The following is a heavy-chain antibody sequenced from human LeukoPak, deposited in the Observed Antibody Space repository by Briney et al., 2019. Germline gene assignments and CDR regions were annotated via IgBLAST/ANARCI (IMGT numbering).Heavy chain of an antibody. CDR1: GFTVSSNY. J-gene: IGHJ4*02. CDR3: AIQYYDFWSGSIY. V-gene: IGHV3-20*04. D-gene: IGHD3-3*01. CDR2: INWNGGST. Sequence: RPGGSLRLSCAASGFTVSSNYMSWVRQAPGKGLEWVSGINWNGGSTVYADSVKGRFTISRDNAKNSLYLQMNSLRAEDTALYYCAIQYYDFWSGSIYWGQGTLVTVSS.